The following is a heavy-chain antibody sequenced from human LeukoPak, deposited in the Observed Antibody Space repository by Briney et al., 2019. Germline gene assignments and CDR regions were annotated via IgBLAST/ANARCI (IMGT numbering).Heavy chain of an antibody. Sequence: SQTLSLTCTVSGGSISSGGYYWSWIRQPPGKGLEWIGYIYHSGSTYYNPSLKSRVTISVDRSKNQFSLKLSSVTAADTAVYYCARQPLWALQPEYYFDYWGQGTLVTVSS. V-gene: IGHV4-30-2*01. J-gene: IGHJ4*02. D-gene: IGHD2/OR15-2a*01. CDR3: ARQPLWALQPEYYFDY. CDR2: IYHSGST. CDR1: GGSISSGGYY.